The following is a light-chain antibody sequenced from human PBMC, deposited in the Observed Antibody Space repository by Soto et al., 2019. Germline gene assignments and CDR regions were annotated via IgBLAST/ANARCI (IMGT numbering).Light chain of an antibody. Sequence: AVSRERVDTVGCRTSQSVTSKLAWYQHKPGQAPRLLLYGASTRATGVPARFSGSWTGKEVTDIVMSFRYEDFTAHSCQQYNYWAAWRFGQGTKVDI. J-gene: IGKJ1*01. CDR1: QSVTSK. CDR2: GAS. CDR3: QQYNYWAAWR. V-gene: IGKV3-15*01.